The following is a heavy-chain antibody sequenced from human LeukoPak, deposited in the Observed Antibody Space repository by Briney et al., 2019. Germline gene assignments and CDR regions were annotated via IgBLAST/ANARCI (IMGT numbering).Heavy chain of an antibody. Sequence: SETLSLTCAVYGGSFSGYYWSWIRQPPGKGLEWIGEINHSGSTNYNPSLKSRATISVDTSKNQFSLKLSSVTAADTAVYYCAGTSRYYYDSSGSRAFDLWGQGTMVTVSS. CDR3: AGTSRYYYDSSGSRAFDL. D-gene: IGHD3-22*01. V-gene: IGHV4-34*01. CDR1: GGSFSGYY. CDR2: INHSGST. J-gene: IGHJ3*01.